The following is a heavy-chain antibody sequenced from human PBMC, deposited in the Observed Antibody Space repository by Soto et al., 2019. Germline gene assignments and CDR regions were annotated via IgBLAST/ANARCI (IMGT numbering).Heavy chain of an antibody. Sequence: PSETLSLTCTVSGGSVSNSNYYWGWIRQSPGKGLEWIGSVYYRGSTNSNPSLKSRVTISVDTSKNQFSLKLSSVTAADTAVYYCARGRIPGIQHAAYYFDYWGQGILVTVSS. J-gene: IGHJ4*02. CDR3: ARGRIPGIQHAAYYFDY. V-gene: IGHV4-39*07. CDR2: VYYRGST. CDR1: GGSVSNSNYY. D-gene: IGHD5-18*01.